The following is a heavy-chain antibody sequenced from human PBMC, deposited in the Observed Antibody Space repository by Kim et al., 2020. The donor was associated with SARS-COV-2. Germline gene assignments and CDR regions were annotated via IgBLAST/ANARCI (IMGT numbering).Heavy chain of an antibody. CDR1: GGSISSYY. CDR3: ARDYYDSYYYYYMDV. J-gene: IGHJ6*03. D-gene: IGHD3-22*01. V-gene: IGHV4-59*01. CDR2: IYYSGST. Sequence: SETLSLTCTVSGGSISSYYWSWIRQPPGKGLEWIGYIYYSGSTNYNPSLKSRVTISVDTSKNQFSLKLSSVTAADTAVYYCARDYYDSYYYYYMDVWGKG.